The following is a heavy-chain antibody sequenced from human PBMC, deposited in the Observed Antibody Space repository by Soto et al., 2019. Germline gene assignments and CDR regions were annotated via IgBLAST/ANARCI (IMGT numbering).Heavy chain of an antibody. V-gene: IGHV3-30-3*01. CDR1: GFTFSSYA. Sequence: GGSLRLSCAASGFTFSSYAMYWVRQAPGKGLEWVAVISYDGSNKYYADSVKGRFTVSRDSSKNTLYLRMNSLRAEDTAVYYCSNHAGGAPNWGQGTQVTVSS. CDR3: SNHAGGAPN. CDR2: ISYDGSNK. J-gene: IGHJ4*02. D-gene: IGHD1-26*01.